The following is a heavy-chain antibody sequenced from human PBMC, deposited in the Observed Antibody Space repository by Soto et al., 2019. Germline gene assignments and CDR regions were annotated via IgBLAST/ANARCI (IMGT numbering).Heavy chain of an antibody. CDR1: GFTFSSYA. CDR3: AKDYPLIDIEVVVAARGLGTFHI. CDR2: ISGSGDNT. D-gene: IGHD2-15*01. V-gene: IGHV3-23*01. J-gene: IGHJ3*02. Sequence: GGSLRLSCAASGFTFSSYAMSWVRQAPGKGLEWVSLISGSGDNTYYADSVKGRVTISRDNSKSTLYLQMNSLRAEDTALYFCAKDYPLIDIEVVVAARGLGTFHIWGQGTMVTVSS.